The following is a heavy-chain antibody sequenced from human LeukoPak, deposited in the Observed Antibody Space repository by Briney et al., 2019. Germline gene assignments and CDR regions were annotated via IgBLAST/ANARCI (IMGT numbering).Heavy chain of an antibody. CDR2: INPSGGST. D-gene: IGHD3-10*01. Sequence: ASVKVSCKASGYTFTSYYMHWVRQAPGQGLEWMGIINPSGGSTSYAQKFQGRVTMTGDMSTSTVYMELSSLRSEDTAVYYCASGLWFGEFGGDYWGQGTLVTVSS. CDR1: GYTFTSYY. J-gene: IGHJ4*02. CDR3: ASGLWFGEFGGDY. V-gene: IGHV1-46*01.